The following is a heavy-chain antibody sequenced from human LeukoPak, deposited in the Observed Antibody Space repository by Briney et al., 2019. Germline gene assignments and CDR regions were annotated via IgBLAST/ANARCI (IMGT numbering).Heavy chain of an antibody. J-gene: IGHJ4*02. CDR3: ARDSDYYDSSGYFYRGGVTDY. CDR2: IKQDVGEK. Sequence: GGSLRLSCAASGFTFSSYWMHWVRQAPGKGLEWVANIKQDVGEKNYVESVKGRVTISRDNAKNSLYLQMSSLRAEDTAVYYCARDSDYYDSSGYFYRGGVTDYWGQGTLVTVSS. CDR1: GFTFSSYW. D-gene: IGHD3-22*01. V-gene: IGHV3-7*05.